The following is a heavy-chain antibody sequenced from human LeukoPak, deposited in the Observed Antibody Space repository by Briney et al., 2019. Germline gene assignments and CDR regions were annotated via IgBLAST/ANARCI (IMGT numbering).Heavy chain of an antibody. D-gene: IGHD2-15*01. Sequence: PGGSLRLSCAASGFTFSSYWMSWVRQAPGKGLEWVANIKQDGSEKYYVDSVKGRFTISRDNAKNSLYLQMNSLRAEDTAVYYCARDLSAATPEFDYWGQGTLVTVSS. V-gene: IGHV3-7*01. CDR3: ARDLSAATPEFDY. CDR1: GFTFSSYW. J-gene: IGHJ4*02. CDR2: IKQDGSEK.